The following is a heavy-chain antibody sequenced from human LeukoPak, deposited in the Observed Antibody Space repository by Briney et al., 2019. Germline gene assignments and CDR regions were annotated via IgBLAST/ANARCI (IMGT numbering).Heavy chain of an antibody. Sequence: GGSLRLSCAASRFTFSSYSMNWVRQAPGKGLEWVSSISSSGSYINYADSVKGRFTISRDNAKNSLYLQMNSLRAEDTAVYYCARDLYRIVVVPHYFDYWGQGTLVTVSS. CDR1: RFTFSSYS. V-gene: IGHV3-21*01. J-gene: IGHJ4*02. CDR3: ARDLYRIVVVPHYFDY. CDR2: ISSSGSYI. D-gene: IGHD3-22*01.